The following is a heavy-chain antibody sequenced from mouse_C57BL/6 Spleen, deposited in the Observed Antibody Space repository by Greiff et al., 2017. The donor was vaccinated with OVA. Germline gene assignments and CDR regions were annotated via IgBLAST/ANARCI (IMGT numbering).Heavy chain of an antibody. D-gene: IGHD1-2*01. Sequence: QVQLKESGAELVKPGASVKISCKASGYAFSSYWMNWVKQRPGKGLEWIGQIYPGDGDTNYNGKFKGKATLTADKSSSTAYMQLSSLTSEDSAVCFCAGHYSRSGNYLDNWGKGTTLPVSS. V-gene: IGHV1-80*01. CDR2: IYPGDGDT. CDR1: GYAFSSYW. J-gene: IGHJ2*01. CDR3: AGHYSRSGNYLDN.